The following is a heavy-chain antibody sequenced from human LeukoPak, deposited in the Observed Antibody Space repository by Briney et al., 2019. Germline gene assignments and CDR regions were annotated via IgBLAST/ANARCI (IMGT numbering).Heavy chain of an antibody. Sequence: SETLSLTYAVSGYSISSGYYWGWIRQPPGKGLEWIGSIYHSGSTYYNPSLKSRVTISVDTSKNQFSLKLSSVTAADTAVYYCAREVTTVANFDLWGRGTLVTVSS. J-gene: IGHJ2*01. CDR2: IYHSGST. CDR3: AREVTTVANFDL. CDR1: GYSISSGYY. V-gene: IGHV4-38-2*02. D-gene: IGHD4-23*01.